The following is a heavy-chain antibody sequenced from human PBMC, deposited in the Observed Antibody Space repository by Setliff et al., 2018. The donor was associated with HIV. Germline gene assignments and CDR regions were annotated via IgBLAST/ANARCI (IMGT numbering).Heavy chain of an antibody. CDR1: GYSFTNYW. J-gene: IGHJ6*03. Sequence: GESLKISCKGSGYSFTNYWIGWVRQVPGKGLEWMGIIYPADSDTRYSPSFQGQVTISADKSISTAYLQWSSLRASDTAVYYCSRASDPSHRMPPTNYYYYMDVWGKGTKVTVS. CDR2: IYPADSDT. V-gene: IGHV5-51*01. D-gene: IGHD2-2*01. CDR3: SRASDPSHRMPPTNYYYYMDV.